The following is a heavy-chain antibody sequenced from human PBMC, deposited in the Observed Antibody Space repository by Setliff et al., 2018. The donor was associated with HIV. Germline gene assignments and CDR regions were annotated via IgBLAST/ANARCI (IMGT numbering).Heavy chain of an antibody. CDR1: GYTFTSYY. V-gene: IGHV1-46*01. Sequence: ASVKVSCKASGYTFTSYYMHWVRQDPGQGLQWMGIINPSGGSTTYAQKFQGRVTRTRDTSTTTIFMELSSLRSEDTAVYYCARDGYYNFWSGYGYYYYYMDVWGKGTTVTVSS. CDR2: INPSGGST. CDR3: ARDGYYNFWSGYGYYYYYMDV. J-gene: IGHJ6*03. D-gene: IGHD3-3*01.